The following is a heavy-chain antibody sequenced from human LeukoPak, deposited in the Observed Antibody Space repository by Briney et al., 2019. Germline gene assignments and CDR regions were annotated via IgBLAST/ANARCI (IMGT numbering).Heavy chain of an antibody. D-gene: IGHD1-26*01. CDR2: INSDGGKT. V-gene: IGHV3-43*02. J-gene: IGHJ6*02. CDR1: GFAFHAFD. CDR3: ATWAFYHGLDV. Sequence: GGSLRLSCAASGFAFHAFDMYWVRQAQGKGLEWVSRINSDGGKTYYTDSVRGRFTISRDNSKNSLYLQMNSLRTDDAALYYCATWAFYHGLDVWGQGTTVTVSS.